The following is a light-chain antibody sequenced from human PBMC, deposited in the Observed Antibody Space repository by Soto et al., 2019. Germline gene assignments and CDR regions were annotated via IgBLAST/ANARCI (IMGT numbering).Light chain of an antibody. CDR1: QSVSSTY. Sequence: EIVLTQSPGTLSLFPGERATLSCRASQSVSSTYLAWYQQKPGQAPRLLIYGVSSRATGIPDRFSGSGSGTDFTLTISRLEPEDFAVYYCQQYETSLPWTLGQGTKV. CDR3: QQYETSLPWT. V-gene: IGKV3-20*01. J-gene: IGKJ1*01. CDR2: GVS.